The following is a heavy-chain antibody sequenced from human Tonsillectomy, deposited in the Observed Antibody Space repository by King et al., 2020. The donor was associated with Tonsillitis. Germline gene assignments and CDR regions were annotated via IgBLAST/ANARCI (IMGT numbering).Heavy chain of an antibody. Sequence: LQLQESGSGLVKPSQTLSLTCGVSGASLSSGGYSWSWIRQPPGKGLEWIGDIHHSGTTYYNPSLKSRVTMSVDKSKNQFSLRLSSMTAADTALYYCASTTGPSDFWGQGTLVTVSS. CDR2: IHHSGTT. J-gene: IGHJ4*02. CDR3: ASTTGPSDF. D-gene: IGHD2-8*02. V-gene: IGHV4-30-2*01. CDR1: GASLSSGGYS.